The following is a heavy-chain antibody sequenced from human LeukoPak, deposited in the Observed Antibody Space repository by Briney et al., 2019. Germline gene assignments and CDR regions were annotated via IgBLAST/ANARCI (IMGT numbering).Heavy chain of an antibody. CDR2: ISSSSSYI. D-gene: IGHD3-10*01. V-gene: IGHV3-21*01. J-gene: IGHJ5*02. CDR1: GFTFSSYS. Sequence: PGGSLRLSCAASGFTFSSYSMNWVRQAPGKGLEWVSSISSSSSYIYYADSVKGRFTISRDNSKNTLSLQMNSLRAEDTAVYYCARANGWFGEFNWFDPWGQGTLVTVSS. CDR3: ARANGWFGEFNWFDP.